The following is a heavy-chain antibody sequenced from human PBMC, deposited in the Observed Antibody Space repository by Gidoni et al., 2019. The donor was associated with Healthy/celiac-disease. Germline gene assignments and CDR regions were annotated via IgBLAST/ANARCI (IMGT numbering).Heavy chain of an antibody. CDR1: GYTFTGYY. V-gene: IGHV1-2*02. CDR3: ARTWELGYYYGMDV. D-gene: IGHD1-26*01. J-gene: IGHJ6*02. CDR2: INPNRGGT. Sequence: QVQLVQSGAEVKKPGASVKVSCTASGYTFTGYYMHWVRQAPGQGLEWMGWINPNRGGTNYAQKFQGRVTMTRDTSISTAYMELSRLRSDDTAVYYCARTWELGYYYGMDVWGQGTTVTVSS.